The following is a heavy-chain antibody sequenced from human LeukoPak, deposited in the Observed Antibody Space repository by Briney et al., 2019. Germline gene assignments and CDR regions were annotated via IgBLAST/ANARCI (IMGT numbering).Heavy chain of an antibody. CDR2: IKQDGSEK. J-gene: IGHJ4*02. D-gene: IGHD3-10*01. V-gene: IGHV3-7*03. CDR3: AKDLYYYGSGSPYFDY. Sequence: GGSLRLSCAASGFTFSSYWVTWVRQAPGKGLEWVANIKQDGSEKNYVDSVKGRFTISRDNSENTLYLQMNSLRAEDTAVYYCAKDLYYYGSGSPYFDYWGQGTLVTVSS. CDR1: GFTFSSYW.